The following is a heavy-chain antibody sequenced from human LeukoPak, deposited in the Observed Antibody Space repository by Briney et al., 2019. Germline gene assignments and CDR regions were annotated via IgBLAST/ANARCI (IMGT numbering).Heavy chain of an antibody. CDR1: GFXFSSAA. D-gene: IGHD2-8*01. Sequence: GGSLKLSCAASGFXFSSAAITWVRQAPGKGLEWVSLISPTGGNTFYADSVKGRFTISRDNSKNTLYLEMNSLRAEDTAVYFCAKDIQCTYWGQGALVTVSS. J-gene: IGHJ4*02. CDR3: AKDIQCTY. V-gene: IGHV3-23*01. CDR2: ISPTGGNT.